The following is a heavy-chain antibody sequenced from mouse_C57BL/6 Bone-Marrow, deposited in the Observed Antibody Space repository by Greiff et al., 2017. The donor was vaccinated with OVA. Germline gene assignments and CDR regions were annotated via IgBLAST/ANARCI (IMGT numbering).Heavy chain of an antibody. CDR2: ISDGGSYT. J-gene: IGHJ3*01. Sequence: EVKLVESGGGLVKPGGSLKLSCAASGFTFSSYAMSWVRQTPEKRLEWVATISDGGSYTYYPDNVKGRFTISRDNAKNNLYLQMSHLKSEDTAMYYCARGITTVVVPSYWGQGTLVTVSA. V-gene: IGHV5-4*03. CDR1: GFTFSSYA. D-gene: IGHD1-1*01. CDR3: ARGITTVVVPSY.